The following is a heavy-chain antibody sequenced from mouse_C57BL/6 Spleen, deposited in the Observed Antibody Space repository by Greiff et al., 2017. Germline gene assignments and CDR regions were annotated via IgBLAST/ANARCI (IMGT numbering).Heavy chain of an antibody. J-gene: IGHJ3*01. CDR2: INPGSGGT. D-gene: IGHD2-1*01. Sequence: QVQLQQSGAELVRPGTSVTVSCKASGYAFTNYLIEWVKQRPGQGLEWIGVINPGSGGTNYNEKFKGKATLTADKSSSTAYMQLSSLTSEDSAVYFCARGYYGSGGFAYWGQGTLVTVSA. V-gene: IGHV1-54*01. CDR1: GYAFTNYL. CDR3: ARGYYGSGGFAY.